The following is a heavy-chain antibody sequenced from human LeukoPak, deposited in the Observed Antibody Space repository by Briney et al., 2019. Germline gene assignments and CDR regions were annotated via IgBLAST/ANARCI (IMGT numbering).Heavy chain of an antibody. Sequence: GGSLRLSCAASLFTFSSYGMHWVRQAPGKGLEWVAFIRDDGSNKYCADSVKGRFTISRDNSKNTLYLQMNSLRAEDTAVYYCAKAVQLWSHFDYWGQGTLVTVSS. CDR3: AKAVQLWSHFDY. D-gene: IGHD5-18*01. J-gene: IGHJ4*02. CDR2: IRDDGSNK. CDR1: LFTFSSYG. V-gene: IGHV3-30*02.